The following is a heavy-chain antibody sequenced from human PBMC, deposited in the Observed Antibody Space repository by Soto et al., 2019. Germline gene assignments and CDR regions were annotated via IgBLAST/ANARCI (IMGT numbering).Heavy chain of an antibody. V-gene: IGHV3-21*01. CDR2: ISSSSSYI. J-gene: IGHJ4*02. Sequence: SLRLSCAAPGFTFSSYGMNWVRQAPGKGLEWVSSISSSSSYIYYADSVKGRFTISRDNAKNSLYLQMNSLRAEDTAVYYCAREEDYGGNSEVDYWGQGTLVTVFS. CDR3: AREEDYGGNSEVDY. CDR1: GFTFSSYG. D-gene: IGHD4-17*01.